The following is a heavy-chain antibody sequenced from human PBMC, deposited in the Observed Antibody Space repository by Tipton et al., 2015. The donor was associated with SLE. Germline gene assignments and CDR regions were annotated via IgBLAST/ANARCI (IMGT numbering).Heavy chain of an antibody. D-gene: IGHD6-13*01. J-gene: IGHJ4*02. CDR3: AGAVPTAAGLRDY. CDR2: INESGST. V-gene: IGHV4-34*01. Sequence: TLSLTCAVYDGSFSGHYWTWIRQPPERGLEGIGEINESGSTNYNPSLKSRLIMSIDASKNQFSLKLSSVTAADAAIYDCAGAVPTAAGLRDYWGQGTLVTVSS. CDR1: DGSFSGHY.